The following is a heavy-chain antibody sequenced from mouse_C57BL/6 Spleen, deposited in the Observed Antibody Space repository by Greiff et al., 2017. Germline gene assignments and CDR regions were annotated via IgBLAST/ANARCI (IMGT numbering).Heavy chain of an antibody. V-gene: IGHV5-4*01. Sequence: EVQRVESGGGLVKPGGSLKLSCAASGFTFSSYAMSWVRQTPEKRLEWVATISDGGSYTYYPDNVKGRFTISRDNAKNNLYLQMSHLKSEDTAMYYCARDLLDLYAMDYWGQGTSVTVSS. CDR1: GFTFSSYA. CDR3: ARDLLDLYAMDY. J-gene: IGHJ4*01. CDR2: ISDGGSYT.